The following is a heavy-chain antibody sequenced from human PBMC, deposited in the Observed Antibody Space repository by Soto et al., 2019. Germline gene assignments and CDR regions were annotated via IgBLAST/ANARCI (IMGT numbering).Heavy chain of an antibody. D-gene: IGHD2-21*02. J-gene: IGHJ4*02. CDR1: GFTFSSSA. CDR3: AKNCGGDCYTNFDF. V-gene: IGHV3-23*01. CDR2: VSGSGGTT. Sequence: GGSLRLSCAASGFTFSSSAMSWVRQAPGMGLEWVSGVSGSGGTTYSADSVKGRFTISGDNSRNTLYLQMNSLRADDTAVYYCAKNCGGDCYTNFDFWGQGTLVTVSS.